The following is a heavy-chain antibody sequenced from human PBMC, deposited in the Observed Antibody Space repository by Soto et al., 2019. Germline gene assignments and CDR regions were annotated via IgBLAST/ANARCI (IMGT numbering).Heavy chain of an antibody. CDR3: ARDGNSTSGDLDY. Sequence: QVQLQESGPGLVKPSGTLSLTCTISGGSISSNNWWSWVRQAPGKGLEWIGEIYPTGNTNYNPSLESPVTISVDKSKNHCSLKLTSVTAADTAVYYCARDGNSTSGDLDYWGQETLVTVSS. CDR1: GGSISSNNW. V-gene: IGHV4-4*02. J-gene: IGHJ4*02. D-gene: IGHD2-2*01. CDR2: IYPTGNT.